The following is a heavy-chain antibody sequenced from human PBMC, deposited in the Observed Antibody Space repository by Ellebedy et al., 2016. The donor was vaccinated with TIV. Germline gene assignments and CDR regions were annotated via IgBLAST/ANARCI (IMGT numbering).Heavy chain of an antibody. V-gene: IGHV4-59*08. Sequence: SETLSLTCTVSGGSISSYYWSWIRQPPGKGLEWIGYIYYSGSTNYNPSLKSRVTISVDTSKNQFSLKLSSVTAADTAVYYCARRTSYDSSGYYLIHDAFDIWGQGTMVTVSS. CDR3: ARRTSYDSSGYYLIHDAFDI. J-gene: IGHJ3*02. CDR1: GGSISSYY. CDR2: IYYSGST. D-gene: IGHD3-22*01.